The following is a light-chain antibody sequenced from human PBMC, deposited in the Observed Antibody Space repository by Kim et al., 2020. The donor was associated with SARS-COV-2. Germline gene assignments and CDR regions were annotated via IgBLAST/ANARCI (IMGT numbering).Light chain of an antibody. V-gene: IGKV3-15*01. J-gene: IGKJ1*01. CDR3: QQYNNWWT. CDR2: GAS. CDR1: QSVSRN. Sequence: CGSQGERATRSGRDSQSVSRNVGWYKQKPGQAPRIRIYGASTRATGIPARFSGSGSGTEFTLTIRSLQSEDFAVYYCQQYNNWWTCGQGTKVDIK.